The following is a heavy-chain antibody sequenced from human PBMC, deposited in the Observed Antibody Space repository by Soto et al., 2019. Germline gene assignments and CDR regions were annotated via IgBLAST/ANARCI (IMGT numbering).Heavy chain of an antibody. J-gene: IGHJ5*02. CDR3: ARRPIGIVGATHVGAFDP. D-gene: IGHD1-26*01. Sequence: GESLKICCKGSGYSFTSYWIGWVRQMPGKGLEWMGIIYPGDSDTRYSPSVQGQVTISADKSISTAYLQWSSLKASDTAMYYCARRPIGIVGATHVGAFDPWCQRTLVTVSS. CDR1: GYSFTSYW. CDR2: IYPGDSDT. V-gene: IGHV5-51*01.